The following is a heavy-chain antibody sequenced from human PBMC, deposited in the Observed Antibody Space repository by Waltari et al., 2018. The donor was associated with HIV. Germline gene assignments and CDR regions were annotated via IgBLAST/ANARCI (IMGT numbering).Heavy chain of an antibody. CDR3: ASSAVTGTTMDGGSPYY. D-gene: IGHD1-7*01. V-gene: IGHV3-48*04. CDR1: AFTFSSYS. J-gene: IGHJ4*02. Sequence: EVQLVASGGGLVQPGGSLRLACAASAFTFSSYSMNWVRQAPATALEWVSYISSSSRTIYYADSVKGRFTISRDNAKNSLYLQMNSLRAEDTAVYYCASSAVTGTTMDGGSPYYWGQGTLVTVSS. CDR2: ISSSSRTI.